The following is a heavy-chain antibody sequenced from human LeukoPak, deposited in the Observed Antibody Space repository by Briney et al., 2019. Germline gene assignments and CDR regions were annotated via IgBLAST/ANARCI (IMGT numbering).Heavy chain of an antibody. CDR1: GGSISSYY. J-gene: IGHJ4*02. Sequence: SETLSLTCTVSGGSISSYYWSWIRQPAGKGLDWIGRIYTSGSTNYSPSLKSRVTMSVDTSKHEFSLKLSSVTAADTAVYYCARVDSSSWHFDYWGQGTLVTVSS. D-gene: IGHD6-13*01. CDR2: IYTSGST. V-gene: IGHV4-4*07. CDR3: ARVDSSSWHFDY.